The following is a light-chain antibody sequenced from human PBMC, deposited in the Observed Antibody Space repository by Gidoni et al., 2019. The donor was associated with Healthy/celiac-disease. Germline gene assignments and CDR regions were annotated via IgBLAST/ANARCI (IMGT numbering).Light chain of an antibody. CDR3: QQYNSYPYT. CDR2: DAS. Sequence: DIQMTQSPSTLSASVGDRVTITCRASQSISSWLAWYQQKPGKAPKLRIYDASSLESGVPSRFSGSGSGTEFTLTISSLQPDDCATYYCQQYNSYPYTFGQXTKLEIK. CDR1: QSISSW. V-gene: IGKV1-5*01. J-gene: IGKJ2*01.